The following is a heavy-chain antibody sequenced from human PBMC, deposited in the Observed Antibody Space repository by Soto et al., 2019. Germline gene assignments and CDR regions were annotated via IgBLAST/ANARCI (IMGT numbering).Heavy chain of an antibody. CDR1: GFTFSSYW. CDR2: IKQDGSEK. CDR3: ASIAAAGTFDY. J-gene: IGHJ4*02. D-gene: IGHD6-13*01. Sequence: PGGSLRLSCAASGFTFSSYWMSWVRQAPGKGLEWVANIKQDGSEKYYVDSVKGRFTISRDNAKNSLYLQMNSLRAEDTAVYYFASIAAAGTFDYWGQGTLVTV. V-gene: IGHV3-7*05.